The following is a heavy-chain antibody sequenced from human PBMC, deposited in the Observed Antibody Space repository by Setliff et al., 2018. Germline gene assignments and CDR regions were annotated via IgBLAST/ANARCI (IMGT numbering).Heavy chain of an antibody. D-gene: IGHD5-18*01. CDR3: VRDRTAYSYGLDV. CDR1: GGSISPYF. J-gene: IGHJ6*02. V-gene: IGHV4-59*01. CDR2: IYHNGNT. Sequence: LSLTCTVSGGSISPYFWSWIRQPPGKGLEWIGYIYHNGNTNFNPSLKTRVTMSVDTSKDQFALNLRSVTAADTAVYYCVRDRTAYSYGLDVWGQGTTVTVSS.